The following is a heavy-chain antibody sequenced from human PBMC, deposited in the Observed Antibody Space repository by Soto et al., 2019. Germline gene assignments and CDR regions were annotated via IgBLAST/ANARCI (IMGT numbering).Heavy chain of an antibody. CDR3: ARALTIVVVPAAIRNYYYYGMDV. D-gene: IGHD2-2*02. V-gene: IGHV1-46*01. J-gene: IGHJ6*02. Sequence: GASVKVSCKASGYTFTSYYMHWVRQAPGQGLEWMGIINPSGGSTSYAQKFQGRVTMTRDTSTSTVYMELSSLRSEDTAVYYCARALTIVVVPAAIRNYYYYGMDVWGQGXTVTVYS. CDR2: INPSGGST. CDR1: GYTFTSYY.